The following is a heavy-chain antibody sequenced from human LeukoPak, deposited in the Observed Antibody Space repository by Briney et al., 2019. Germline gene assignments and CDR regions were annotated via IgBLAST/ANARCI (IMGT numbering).Heavy chain of an antibody. Sequence: TGGSLRLSCAASGFTFSSYAMSWVRQAPGKGLEWVSAISGSGGSTYYADSVKGRFTTSRDNSKNTLYLQMNSLRAEDTAVYYCAKDPTVVTPGFDYWGQGTLVTVSS. CDR2: ISGSGGST. CDR1: GFTFSSYA. D-gene: IGHD4-23*01. V-gene: IGHV3-23*01. J-gene: IGHJ4*02. CDR3: AKDPTVVTPGFDY.